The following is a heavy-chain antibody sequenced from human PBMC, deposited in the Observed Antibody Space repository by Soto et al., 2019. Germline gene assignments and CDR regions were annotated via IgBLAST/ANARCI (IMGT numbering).Heavy chain of an antibody. Sequence: PGGSLRLSCAASGFTFSSYAMSWVRQAPGKGLEWVSAISGSGGSTYYADSVKGRFTISRDNSKNTLYLQMNSLRAEDTAVYYCAKVSAGEFRGLRYFQHWGQGTLVTVSS. CDR1: GFTFSSYA. CDR3: AKVSAGEFRGLRYFQH. CDR2: ISGSGGST. V-gene: IGHV3-23*01. D-gene: IGHD3-16*01. J-gene: IGHJ1*01.